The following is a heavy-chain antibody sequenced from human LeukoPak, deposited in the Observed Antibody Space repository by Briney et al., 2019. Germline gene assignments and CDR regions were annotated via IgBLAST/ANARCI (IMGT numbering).Heavy chain of an antibody. J-gene: IGHJ4*02. CDR3: ARDRSPGNFDY. Sequence: GGSLRLSCAASGFTFSSYWMHWVRQAPGKGLEWVSSISGSNSYIYYADSMKGRFTISRDNAKNSLYLQMNSLRAEDTAVYYCARDRSPGNFDYWGQGTLVTVSS. V-gene: IGHV3-21*01. CDR1: GFTFSSYW. D-gene: IGHD3-10*01. CDR2: ISGSNSYI.